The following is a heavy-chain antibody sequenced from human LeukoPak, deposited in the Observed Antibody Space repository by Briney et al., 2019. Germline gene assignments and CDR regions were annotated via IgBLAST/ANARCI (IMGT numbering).Heavy chain of an antibody. Sequence: PSETLSLTCAVYGGSFSGYYWSWIRQPPGKGLEWIGEFNHSGGTNYNPSLKSRVTISVDTSKNQFSLKLSSVTAADTAVYYCAITPAYYYDSSGYYWGYYFDYWGQGALVTVSS. D-gene: IGHD3-22*01. J-gene: IGHJ4*02. V-gene: IGHV4-34*01. CDR3: AITPAYYYDSSGYYWGYYFDY. CDR2: FNHSGGT. CDR1: GGSFSGYY.